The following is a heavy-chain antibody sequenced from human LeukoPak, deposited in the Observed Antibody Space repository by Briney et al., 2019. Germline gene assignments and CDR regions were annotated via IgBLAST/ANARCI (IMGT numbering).Heavy chain of an antibody. Sequence: GESLKISCNGSGYXFTSYWIGWVRQMPGKGLEWMGVIYPGDSNIRYSPSFQGRVTISADNSITTAYLQWSSLTASDTAIYYCARRPGPGYSYAYYFDYWGQGALVTVSS. CDR1: GYXFTSYW. V-gene: IGHV5-51*01. J-gene: IGHJ4*02. CDR3: ARRPGPGYSYAYYFDY. D-gene: IGHD5-18*01. CDR2: IYPGDSNI.